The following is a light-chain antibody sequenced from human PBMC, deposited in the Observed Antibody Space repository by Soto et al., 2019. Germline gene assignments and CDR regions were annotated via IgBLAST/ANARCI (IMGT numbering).Light chain of an antibody. CDR1: QSVSSY. Sequence: VLTQSPVTLSLSPGERATLSCRASQSVSSYLAWYQQKPGQAPKLLIYDASNRATGIPARFSGSGSGTDFTLTISSLEPEDFAVYYCRQRSNWPLTFGGGTKVDIK. CDR3: RQRSNWPLT. J-gene: IGKJ4*01. CDR2: DAS. V-gene: IGKV3-11*01.